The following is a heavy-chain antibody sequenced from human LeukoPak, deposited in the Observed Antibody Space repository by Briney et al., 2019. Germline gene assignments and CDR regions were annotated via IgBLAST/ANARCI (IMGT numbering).Heavy chain of an antibody. D-gene: IGHD1-26*01. CDR1: GFTFSSYA. V-gene: IGHV3-30-3*01. CDR3: ARDGGSGSYLYYFDY. J-gene: IGHJ4*02. CDR2: ISYDGSNK. Sequence: PGGSLRLSCAASGFTFSSYAMHWVRQAPGKGLEWVAVISYDGSNKYYADSVKGRFTISRDNSKNTLYLQMNSLRAEDTAVYYCARDGGSGSYLYYFDYWGQGTLVTVSS.